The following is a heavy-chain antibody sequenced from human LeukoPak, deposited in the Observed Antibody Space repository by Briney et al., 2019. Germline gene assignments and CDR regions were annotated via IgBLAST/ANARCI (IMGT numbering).Heavy chain of an antibody. CDR1: GYSFTSYW. CDR2: IYPGDSAT. V-gene: IGHV5-51*01. CDR3: ASRKKGMATAGFDY. Sequence: GESLKISCKGSGYSFTSYWIGWVRQMPGKGLEWMGIIYPGDSATRYSPSFQGQVTISVDKSISTAYLPWSSLKASDTAMYYCASRKKGMATAGFDYWAQGTLVTVTS. D-gene: IGHD5-24*01. J-gene: IGHJ4*02.